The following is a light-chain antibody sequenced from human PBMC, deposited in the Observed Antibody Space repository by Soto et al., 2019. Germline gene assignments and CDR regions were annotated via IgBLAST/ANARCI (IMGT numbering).Light chain of an antibody. J-gene: IGLJ2*01. CDR1: SSDVGGYKY. CDR2: DVS. Sequence: QLVLTQPASVSGSPGQSITISCTGTSSDVGGYKYVSWYQQHPGKAPKLMIYDVSNRPSGVSNRFSGSKSGNTASLTISGLQSEDEGDYYCTSYTSSTSVVFGGGTKLTVL. V-gene: IGLV2-14*03. CDR3: TSYTSSTSVV.